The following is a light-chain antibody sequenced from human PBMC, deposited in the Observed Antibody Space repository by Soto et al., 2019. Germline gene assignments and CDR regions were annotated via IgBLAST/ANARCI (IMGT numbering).Light chain of an antibody. Sequence: QPALTQPASVSGSPGQSITISCTGSSSDIGAYNYVSWFQQYPGKAPKLIISEVSNRPSGFSNRFSGSKPGTAASLTISGLHTEDESDYFCFSFTTDWKHVFGKGTKVTV. J-gene: IGLJ1*01. V-gene: IGLV2-14*01. CDR1: SSDIGAYNY. CDR3: FSFTTDWKHV. CDR2: EVS.